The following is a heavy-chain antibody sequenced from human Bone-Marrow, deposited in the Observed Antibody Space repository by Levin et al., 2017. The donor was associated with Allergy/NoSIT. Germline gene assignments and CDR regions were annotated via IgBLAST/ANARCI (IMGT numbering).Heavy chain of an antibody. CDR2: IKSKTDGGTT. Sequence: GGSLRLSCAASGFTFSNAWMSWVRQAPGKGLEWVGRIKSKTDGGTTDYAAPVKGRFTISRDDSKNTLYLQMNSLKTEDTAVYYCTTETLYYYDSSGYPNGDYWGQGTLVTVSS. D-gene: IGHD3-22*01. J-gene: IGHJ4*02. CDR3: TTETLYYYDSSGYPNGDY. V-gene: IGHV3-15*01. CDR1: GFTFSNAW.